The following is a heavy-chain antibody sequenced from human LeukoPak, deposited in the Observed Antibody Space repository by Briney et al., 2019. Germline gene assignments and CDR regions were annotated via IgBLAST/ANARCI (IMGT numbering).Heavy chain of an antibody. J-gene: IGHJ6*03. CDR3: AKDAGLVRGIIGYYYYYMDV. CDR2: IWYDGSSE. D-gene: IGHD3-10*01. Sequence: GGSLRLSCAASGFTFSSYGMHWVRQAPGKGLEWVALIWYDGSSEYYADSVKGRFTISRDNSKNTLYLQMNSLRAEDTAVYYCAKDAGLVRGIIGYYYYYMDVWGKGTTVTVSS. CDR1: GFTFSSYG. V-gene: IGHV3-33*06.